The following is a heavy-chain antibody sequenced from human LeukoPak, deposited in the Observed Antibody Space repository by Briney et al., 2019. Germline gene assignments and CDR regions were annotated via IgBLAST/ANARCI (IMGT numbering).Heavy chain of an antibody. CDR2: IYTSGST. CDR1: VGSLSDYY. J-gene: IGHJ4*02. Sequence: SETLSLTCTVSVGSLSDYYWTWIRQPAGKGLEWIGRIYTSGSTNYNPSLKSRVTMSVDTSKNQFTLKLSSATAADTAVYYCARVALDYYDTSGYLSIWGQGTLVTVSS. V-gene: IGHV4-4*07. CDR3: ARVALDYYDTSGYLSI. D-gene: IGHD3-22*01.